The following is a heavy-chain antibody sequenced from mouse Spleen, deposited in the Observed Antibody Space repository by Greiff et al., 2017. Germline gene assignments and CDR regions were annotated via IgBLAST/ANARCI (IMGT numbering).Heavy chain of an antibody. CDR3: ARYDVGY. CDR1: GYTFTSYW. D-gene: IGHD2-14*01. Sequence: QVQLQQSGAELAKPGASVKMSCKASGYTFTSYWMHWVKQRPGQGLEWIGYINPSTGYTAYNQKFKDKATLTADKSSSTAYMQLSSLTSEDSAVYYCARYDVGYWGQGATLTVSS. V-gene: IGHV1-7*01. J-gene: IGHJ2*01. CDR2: INPSTGYT.